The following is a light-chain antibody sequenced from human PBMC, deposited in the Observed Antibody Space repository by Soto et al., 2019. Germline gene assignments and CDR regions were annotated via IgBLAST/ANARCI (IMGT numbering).Light chain of an antibody. CDR1: QSVSSSY. CDR2: GAS. J-gene: IGKJ5*01. Sequence: EIVLTQSPGTLSLSPGERATLSCRASQSVSSSYLAWYQQKPGQAPRLLIYGASSRPTGIPDRFSGSGSGTDFTLTISRLEPEDFAVYYCQQYGSSSTIGQGTRLENK. CDR3: QQYGSSST. V-gene: IGKV3-20*01.